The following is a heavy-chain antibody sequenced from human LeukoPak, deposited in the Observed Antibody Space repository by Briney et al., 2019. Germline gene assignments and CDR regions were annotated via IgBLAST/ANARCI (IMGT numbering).Heavy chain of an antibody. V-gene: IGHV1-3*01. CDR3: ARVVRGYSYGTFDY. J-gene: IGHJ4*02. CDR1: GYTFTSYA. Sequence: ASVKVSCKASGYTFTSYAMHWVRQAPGQRLEWMGWINAGNGNTKYSQKFQGRVTITRDTSASTAYMELRSLRSEDTAVYYCARVVRGYSYGTFDYWGQGTLVTVSS. CDR2: INAGNGNT. D-gene: IGHD5-18*01.